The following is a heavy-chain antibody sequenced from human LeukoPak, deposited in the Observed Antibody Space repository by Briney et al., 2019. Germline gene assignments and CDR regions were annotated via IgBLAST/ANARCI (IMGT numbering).Heavy chain of an antibody. CDR3: AKDRPPFYGSGSGVDY. CDR1: GFTFSSYA. Sequence: PGGSLRLSCAASGFTFSSYAMGWVRQAPGKGLEWVAFIRYDGSNKYYADSVKGRFTISRDNSKNTLYLQMNSLRAEDTAVYYCAKDRPPFYGSGSGVDYWGQGTLVTVSS. D-gene: IGHD3-10*01. J-gene: IGHJ4*02. CDR2: IRYDGSNK. V-gene: IGHV3-30*02.